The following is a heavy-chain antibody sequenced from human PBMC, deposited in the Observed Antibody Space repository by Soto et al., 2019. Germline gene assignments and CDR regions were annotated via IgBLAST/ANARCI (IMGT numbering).Heavy chain of an antibody. J-gene: IGHJ6*02. V-gene: IGHV3-43D*04. CDR1: GFTFDDYA. CDR3: AKDFRVAAAGSHGMDV. CDR2: ISWDGGST. D-gene: IGHD6-13*01. Sequence: PGGSLRLSCAASGFTFDDYAMHWVRQAPGKGLEWVSLISWDGGSTYYADSVKGRFTISRDNSKNSLYLQMNSLRAEDTALYYCAKDFRVAAAGSHGMDVWGQGTTVTVSS.